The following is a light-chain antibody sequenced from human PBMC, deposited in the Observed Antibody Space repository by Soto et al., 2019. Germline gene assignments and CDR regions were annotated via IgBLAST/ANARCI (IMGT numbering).Light chain of an antibody. CDR2: DGS. Sequence: EIVLTQSPDTLSLSPGDRATLSCRASQSINNYLAWYQQKPGQAPRLLIYDGSNRATGIPARFSGSGSGTDFTLTIRSLEPEDFAVYYCQQRSDWPPITFGQGTRREIK. V-gene: IGKV3-11*01. CDR3: QQRSDWPPIT. CDR1: QSINNY. J-gene: IGKJ5*01.